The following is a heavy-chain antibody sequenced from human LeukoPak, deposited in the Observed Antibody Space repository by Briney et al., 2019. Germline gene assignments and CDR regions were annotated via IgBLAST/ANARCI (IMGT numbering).Heavy chain of an antibody. J-gene: IGHJ4*02. V-gene: IGHV4-34*01. D-gene: IGHD3-22*01. CDR2: INHSGST. CDR1: GGSISSYY. Sequence: PSETLSLTCTVSGGSISSYYWSWIRQPPGKGLEWIGEINHSGSTNYNPSLKSRVTISVDTSENQFSLKLSSVTAADTAVYYCARGPNYYDRTDYWGQGTLVTVSS. CDR3: ARGPNYYDRTDY.